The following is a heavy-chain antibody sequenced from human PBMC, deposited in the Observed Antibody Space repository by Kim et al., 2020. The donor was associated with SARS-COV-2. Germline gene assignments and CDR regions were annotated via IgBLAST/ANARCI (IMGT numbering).Heavy chain of an antibody. J-gene: IGHJ4*02. V-gene: IGHV1-46*01. CDR1: GYTFTSYY. Sequence: ASVKVSCKASGYTFTSYYMHWVRQAPGQGLEWMGIINPSGGSTSYAQKFQGRVTMTRDTSTSTVYMELSSLRSEDTAVYYCARGGDWSARGYYDSSGYSPPDYWGQGTLVTVSS. D-gene: IGHD3-22*01. CDR3: ARGGDWSARGYYDSSGYSPPDY. CDR2: INPSGGST.